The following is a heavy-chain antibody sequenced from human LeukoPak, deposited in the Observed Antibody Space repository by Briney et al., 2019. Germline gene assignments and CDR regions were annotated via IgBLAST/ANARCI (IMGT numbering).Heavy chain of an antibody. CDR2: IYPGDSHT. CDR1: GYSFSSYW. D-gene: IGHD3-22*01. CDR3: ARFSDSGGYYPYWRFDL. Sequence: LGESLKISCKGSGYSFSSYWIGWVRQMPGKGLEWMGVIYPGDSHTRYSPSFQGQVTISADKSISTAYLQWSGLKASDTAMYYCARFSDSGGYYPYWRFDLWGRGTLVTVSS. V-gene: IGHV5-51*01. J-gene: IGHJ2*01.